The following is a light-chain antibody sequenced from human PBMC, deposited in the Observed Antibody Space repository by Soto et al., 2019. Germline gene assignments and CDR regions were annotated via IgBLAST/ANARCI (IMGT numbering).Light chain of an antibody. CDR3: QQSYSTPELT. Sequence: AIRMTQSPSSLSASTGDRVTITCRASQGISSYLAWYQQKPGKAPKLLIYAASTLQSGVPSRFSGSGSGTDFTLTISCLQSEDFATYYCQQSYSTPELTFGGGTKVDIK. CDR1: QGISSY. CDR2: AAS. J-gene: IGKJ4*01. V-gene: IGKV1-8*01.